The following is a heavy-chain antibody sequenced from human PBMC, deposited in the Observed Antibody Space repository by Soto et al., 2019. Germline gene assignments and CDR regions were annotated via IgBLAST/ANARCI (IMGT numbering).Heavy chain of an antibody. V-gene: IGHV3-15*07. CDR1: GFTFGFAC. CDR2: IKARDDGGTA. Sequence: EGQLVESGGAFVKPGGSLRLSCAASGFTFGFACLNWVRQAPGKGLEWVGRIKARDDGGTADVAAHVTGRFSISRDDSKNTLFLHMNGLESEDTADYYCMTTFGDNDEDAFEIWGQGTLVAVSS. D-gene: IGHD3-10*01. J-gene: IGHJ3*02. CDR3: MTTFGDNDEDAFEI.